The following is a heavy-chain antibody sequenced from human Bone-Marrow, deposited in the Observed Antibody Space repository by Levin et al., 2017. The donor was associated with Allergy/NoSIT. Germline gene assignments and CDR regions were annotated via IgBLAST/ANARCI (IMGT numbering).Heavy chain of an antibody. CDR3: ARTRGAGPGGHFDL. D-gene: IGHD5-24*01. V-gene: IGHV3-11*01. CDR1: GFTFSGYY. J-gene: IGHJ4*02. Sequence: GESLKISCAASGFTFSGYYMSWIRQAPGKGLEWVSYISDSGSSANDADSVTGRFTISRDNAKNSLYLQMNNLRADDTAVYYCARTRGAGPGGHFDLWGQGTLVTVSS. CDR2: ISDSGSSA.